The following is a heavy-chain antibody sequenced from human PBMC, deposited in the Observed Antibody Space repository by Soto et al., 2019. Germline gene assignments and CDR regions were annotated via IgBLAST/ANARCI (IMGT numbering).Heavy chain of an antibody. CDR3: ARVRNGEYSFDY. J-gene: IGHJ4*02. Sequence: EVQLVESGGGLVQPGGSLRLSCAASGFTFSNYWMHWVRQAPGKGLVWVSRINPTGSVTSYADSVKGRFSISRDNAEDTLYLQMNSLRGEDTAVYYCARVRNGEYSFDYWGQGTLVTVSS. CDR2: INPTGSVT. V-gene: IGHV3-74*01. CDR1: GFTFSNYW. D-gene: IGHD3-10*01.